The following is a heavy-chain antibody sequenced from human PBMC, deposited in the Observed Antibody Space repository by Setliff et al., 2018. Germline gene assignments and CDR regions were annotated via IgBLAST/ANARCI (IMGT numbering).Heavy chain of an antibody. D-gene: IGHD2-8*02. V-gene: IGHV3-7*03. J-gene: IGHJ5*02. Sequence: GGSLRLSCPASGFIFNNFWMSWVRQAPGKGLEWVANIKQDGGEKYYVGSVKGRFTISRDNANNLLYLHMSSLRAEDTAVYYCARDFSTGSSSWGQGTLVTVSS. CDR1: GFIFNNFW. CDR3: ARDFSTGSSS. CDR2: IKQDGGEK.